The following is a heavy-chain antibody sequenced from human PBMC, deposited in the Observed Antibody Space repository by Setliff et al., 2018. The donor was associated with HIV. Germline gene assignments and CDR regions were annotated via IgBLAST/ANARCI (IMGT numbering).Heavy chain of an antibody. Sequence: PSETLSLTCTVSGGSISSSSYYWGWIRQPPGKGLEWIGSIYYSGSTYYNPSLKSRVTISVDTSKNQFSLKLSSVTAADTAVYYCASPASGGSSGQYHYWGRERWSPSPQ. CDR3: ASPASGGSSGQYHY. CDR2: IYYSGST. V-gene: IGHV4-39*01. CDR1: GGSISSSSYY. D-gene: IGHD6-19*01. J-gene: IGHJ4*02.